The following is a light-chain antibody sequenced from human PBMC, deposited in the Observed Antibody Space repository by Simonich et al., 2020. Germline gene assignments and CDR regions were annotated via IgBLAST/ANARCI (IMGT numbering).Light chain of an antibody. CDR3: MQSIQLQIT. CDR2: EVS. J-gene: IGKJ5*01. CDR1: QSLVHSDGNTY. V-gene: IGKV2D-29*02. Sequence: DVVMTQSPLSLPVTLGQPASISCRSSQSLVHSDGNTYLNWFQQRPGQSPQLLIYEVSNRFSGVPDRFSGSGSGTDFTLKISRVEAEDVGVYYCMQSIQLQITFGQGTRLEIK.